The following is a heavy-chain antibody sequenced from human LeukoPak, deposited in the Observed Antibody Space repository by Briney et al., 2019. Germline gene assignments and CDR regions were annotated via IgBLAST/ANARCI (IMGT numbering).Heavy chain of an antibody. Sequence: SVTVSCTASGGTFSSYAISWVRQAPGQGLEWMGGIIPIFGTANYAQKFQGRVTITADESTSTAYMELSSLRSEDTAVYYCARDSSAGGGAFDIWGQGTMVTVSS. V-gene: IGHV1-69*13. CDR2: IIPIFGTA. J-gene: IGHJ3*02. D-gene: IGHD2-15*01. CDR3: ARDSSAGGGAFDI. CDR1: GGTFSSYA.